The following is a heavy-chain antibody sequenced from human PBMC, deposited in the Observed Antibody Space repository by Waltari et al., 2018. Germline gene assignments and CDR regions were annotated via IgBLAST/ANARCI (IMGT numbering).Heavy chain of an antibody. CDR3: AKTFRDSTGYYYGAFDV. V-gene: IGHV3-53*02. J-gene: IGHJ3*01. D-gene: IGHD3-9*01. CDR2: IYSVGTT. CDR1: GFSVGNNY. Sequence: EEQLVETGGGLIHPGGSMRLSCADSGFSVGNNYMTWVRQAPGKGLEWVSLIYSVGTTNYADSVKGRFTLSRDNFKNTLDLQMHSLTAEDTGVYFCAKTFRDSTGYYYGAFDVWGQGTAVTVSS.